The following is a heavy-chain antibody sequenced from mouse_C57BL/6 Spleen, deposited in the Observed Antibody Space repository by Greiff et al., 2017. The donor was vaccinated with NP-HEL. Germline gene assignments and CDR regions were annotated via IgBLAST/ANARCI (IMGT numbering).Heavy chain of an antibody. CDR2: IYPSDSET. CDR1: GYTFTSYW. Sequence: QVQLQQPGAELVRPGSSVKLSCKASGYTFTSYWMDWVKQRPGQGLEWIGNIYPSDSETHYNEKFKDKATLTVDKSSSTAYMQLSSLTSEDYAVYDFEREGRPAGFAYWGQGTLVTVSA. V-gene: IGHV1-61*01. D-gene: IGHD3-2*02. J-gene: IGHJ3*01. CDR3: EREGRPAGFAY.